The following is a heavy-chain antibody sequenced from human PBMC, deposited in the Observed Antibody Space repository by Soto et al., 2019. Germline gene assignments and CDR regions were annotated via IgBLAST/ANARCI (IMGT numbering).Heavy chain of an antibody. Sequence: QLQLQESGSGLVKPSQTLSLTCAVSGGSISSGGYSWSWIRQPPGKGLEWIGYIYHSGSTYYNPSLNSRATISVDRSTNQFSLKLSSVTAADTAVYYCARGPCISTSCYYYYGMDVWGQGTTVTVSS. CDR1: GGSISSGGYS. V-gene: IGHV4-30-2*01. D-gene: IGHD2-2*01. J-gene: IGHJ6*02. CDR2: IYHSGST. CDR3: ARGPCISTSCYYYYGMDV.